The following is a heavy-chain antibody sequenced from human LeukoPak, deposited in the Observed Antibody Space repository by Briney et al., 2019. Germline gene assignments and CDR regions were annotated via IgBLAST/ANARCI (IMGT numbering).Heavy chain of an antibody. CDR3: ARQLPTAAADTRGYFDY. J-gene: IGHJ4*01. CDR2: MFYGGTN. V-gene: IGHV4-39*01. CDR1: GGSISNADYY. D-gene: IGHD6-13*01. Sequence: PSETLSLTCSVSGGSISNADYYWGWIHQAPGKGLEWIGSMFYGGTNHYNPSLKSRATISVDTSKNQFSLKLTSVTAADAAIYYCARQLPTAAADTRGYFDYWGQGAVVTVSS.